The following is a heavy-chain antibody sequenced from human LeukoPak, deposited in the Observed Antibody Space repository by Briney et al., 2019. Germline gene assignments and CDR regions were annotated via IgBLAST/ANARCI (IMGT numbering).Heavy chain of an antibody. CDR1: GYSFTSYW. CDR2: IYPGDSDP. D-gene: IGHD3-22*01. CDR3: ARLYAGYYYDSSGPRYFDY. J-gene: IGHJ4*02. Sequence: GESLKISCKGSGYSFTSYWIGGVRQMLGKGLEWMGIIYPGDSDPRYSPSFHGQVAISADKSISTAYLQWSSLKASDTAMYYCARLYAGYYYDSSGPRYFDYWGQGTLVTVSS. V-gene: IGHV5-51*01.